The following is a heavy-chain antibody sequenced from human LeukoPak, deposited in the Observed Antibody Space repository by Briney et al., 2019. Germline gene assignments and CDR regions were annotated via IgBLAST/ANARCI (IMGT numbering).Heavy chain of an antibody. CDR2: INPNSGGT. V-gene: IGHV1-2*02. Sequence: ASVKVSCKASGYTFTGYYMHWVRQAPGQGLEWMGWINPNSGGTNYAQKFQGRVTMTRDTSISTACMELSRLRSDDTAVYYCASDPLYCSSTSCYWFDPWGQGTLVTVSS. D-gene: IGHD2-2*01. CDR1: GYTFTGYY. CDR3: ASDPLYCSSTSCYWFDP. J-gene: IGHJ5*02.